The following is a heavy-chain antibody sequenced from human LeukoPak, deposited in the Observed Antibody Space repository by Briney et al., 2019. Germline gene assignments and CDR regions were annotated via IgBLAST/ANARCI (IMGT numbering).Heavy chain of an antibody. J-gene: IGHJ4*02. CDR1: GFTVSRNY. CDR3: ARAGPSSSWHQFDY. D-gene: IGHD6-13*01. V-gene: IGHV3-66*01. Sequence: GGSLRLSCAASGFTVSRNYMSWVRQAPGKGLEWVSVIYSGGRTYYADSVKGRFTISRDNSKNTLYLQMNSLRAEDTAVYYCARAGPSSSWHQFDYWGQGTLVTVSS. CDR2: IYSGGRT.